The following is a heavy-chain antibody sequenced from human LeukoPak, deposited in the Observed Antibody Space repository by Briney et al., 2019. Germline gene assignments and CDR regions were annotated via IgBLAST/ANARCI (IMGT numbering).Heavy chain of an antibody. CDR2: IYYSGST. Sequence: SETLSLTCTVSGGSISSGDYYWSWIRQPPGKGLEWIGYIYYSGSTYYNPSLKSRVTISVDTSKNQFSLKLSSVTAADTAVYYCATRGVVAAQGFDYWGQGTLVTVSS. J-gene: IGHJ4*02. CDR1: GGSISSGDYY. D-gene: IGHD2-15*01. CDR3: ATRGVVAAQGFDY. V-gene: IGHV4-30-4*01.